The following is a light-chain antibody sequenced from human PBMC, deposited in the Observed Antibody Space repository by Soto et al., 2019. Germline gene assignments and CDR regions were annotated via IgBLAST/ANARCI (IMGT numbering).Light chain of an antibody. V-gene: IGKV3D-15*01. CDR3: QQYASSPRT. J-gene: IGKJ1*01. CDR2: DAS. CDR1: QSISNN. Sequence: EIVMTQSPATLSVSPVEIVTISFMASQSISNNLAWYQQKDGQAPRLLIYDASTIATGVPDRFSGSGPGTDFTLTISSLQPEDFAVYFCQQYASSPRTFGQGTKVDIK.